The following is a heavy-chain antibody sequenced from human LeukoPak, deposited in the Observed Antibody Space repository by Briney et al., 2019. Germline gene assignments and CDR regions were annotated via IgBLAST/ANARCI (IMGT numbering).Heavy chain of an antibody. V-gene: IGHV3-21*01. CDR2: ISSSSSYI. J-gene: IGHJ4*02. D-gene: IGHD4-23*01. CDR3: ARDKPSPKTTGGTGIDY. CDR1: GFTFSSYS. Sequence: GGSLRLSCAASGFTFSSYSLNWVRQAPGKGLEWVSFISSSSSYIYYADSVKGRFTISRDNAKNSLYLQMNSLRADDTAVYYCARDKPSPKTTGGTGIDYWGQGTLVTVSS.